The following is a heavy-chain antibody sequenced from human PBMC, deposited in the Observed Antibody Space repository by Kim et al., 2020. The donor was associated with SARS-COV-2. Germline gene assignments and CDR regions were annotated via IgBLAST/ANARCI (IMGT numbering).Heavy chain of an antibody. D-gene: IGHD3-3*01. CDR3: TTARPITIFGVDYFGY. V-gene: IGHV3-15*01. J-gene: IGHJ4*02. CDR1: GFTFSNAW. CDR2: IKSKTDGGTT. Sequence: GGSLRLSCAASGFTFSNAWMSWVRQAPGKGLEWVGRIKSKTDGGTTDYAAPVKGRFTISRDDSKNTLYLQMNSLKTEDTAVYYCTTARPITIFGVDYFGYWGQGTLVTVSS.